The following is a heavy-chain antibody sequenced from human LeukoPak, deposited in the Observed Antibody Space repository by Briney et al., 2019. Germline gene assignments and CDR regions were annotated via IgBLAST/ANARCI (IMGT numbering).Heavy chain of an antibody. CDR1: GGSISSYY. J-gene: IGHJ3*02. D-gene: IGHD5-18*01. CDR3: ARLYSYGPGGAFDI. V-gene: IGHV4-59*01. CDR2: IYYSGST. Sequence: SETLSLTCTVSGGSISSYYWSWIRQPPGKGLEWIGYIYYSGSTNYNPSLKSRVTISVDTSKNQFSLKLRSVTAADTAVYYCARLYSYGPGGAFDIWGQGTMVTVSS.